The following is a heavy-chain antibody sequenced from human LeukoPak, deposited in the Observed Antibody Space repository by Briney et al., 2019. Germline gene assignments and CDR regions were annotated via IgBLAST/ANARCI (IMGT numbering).Heavy chain of an antibody. D-gene: IGHD4-11*01. J-gene: IGHJ4*02. Sequence: GGSLRLSCAASGFTFSSYGMHWVRQAPGKGLEWVAIISYDGSNKYYADSVKGRFTISRDNPKNTLYLQMNSLRAEDTAVYYCAGSKDYWGQGTLVTVSS. CDR1: GFTFSSYG. CDR3: AGSKDY. CDR2: ISYDGSNK. V-gene: IGHV3-30*03.